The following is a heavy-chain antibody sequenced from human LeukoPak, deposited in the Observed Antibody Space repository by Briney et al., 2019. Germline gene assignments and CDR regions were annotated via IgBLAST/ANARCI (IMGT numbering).Heavy chain of an antibody. J-gene: IGHJ4*02. D-gene: IGHD3-3*01. CDR2: IYSGGTT. CDR1: GFPVRSRY. CDR3: ASLEGGPSDGR. V-gene: IGHV3-53*01. Sequence: PGGSLTLSCEVSGFPVRSRYMTWVRQPPGKGLECVAVIYSGGTTYHMDSVKGRFTISRDISKSTMYLEMNNLRVEDTAIYYCASLEGGPSDGRWGQGTLVTVSS.